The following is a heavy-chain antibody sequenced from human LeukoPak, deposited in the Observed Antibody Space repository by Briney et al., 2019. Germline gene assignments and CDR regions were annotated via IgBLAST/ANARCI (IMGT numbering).Heavy chain of an antibody. CDR3: ARPRAMRLTDAFDI. V-gene: IGHV1-69*13. CDR1: GGTFSSYA. CDR2: IIPIFGTA. D-gene: IGHD2-2*01. J-gene: IGHJ3*02. Sequence: VASVKVSCKASGGTFSSYAISWVRQAPGQGLEWMGGIIPIFGTANYAQKFQGRVTITADESTSTAYMELSSLRSEDTAVYYCARPRAMRLTDAFDIWGQGTMVTVSS.